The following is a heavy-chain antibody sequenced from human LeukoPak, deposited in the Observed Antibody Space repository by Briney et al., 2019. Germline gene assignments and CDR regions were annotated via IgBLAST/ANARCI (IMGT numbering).Heavy chain of an antibody. J-gene: IGHJ3*02. CDR1: GFTFSSYA. Sequence: GGSLRLSCAASGFTFSSYAMSWVRQAPGKGLEWVSGISGSGDITYYADSVKGRFTISRDNSKNTLYLQMDSLRAEDTAVYFCAKGRSVWLNAFDIWGQGTMVTVSS. V-gene: IGHV3-23*01. D-gene: IGHD6-19*01. CDR2: ISGSGDIT. CDR3: AKGRSVWLNAFDI.